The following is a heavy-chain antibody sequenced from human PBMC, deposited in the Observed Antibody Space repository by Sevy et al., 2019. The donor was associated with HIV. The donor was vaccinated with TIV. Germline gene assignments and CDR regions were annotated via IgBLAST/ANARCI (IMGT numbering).Heavy chain of an antibody. Sequence: ASVKVSCKASGYTFTNYGVSWVRQAPGQGLEWMGWISGYNGDTNYAQKVQGRLTMTRDTSISTAYMELSRLRSDDTAVYYCASSPGDVYKTYYYDSSGPNLNYWGQGTLVTVSS. CDR1: GYTFTNYG. D-gene: IGHD3-22*01. J-gene: IGHJ4*02. CDR2: ISGYNGDT. CDR3: ASSPGDVYKTYYYDSSGPNLNY. V-gene: IGHV1-18*01.